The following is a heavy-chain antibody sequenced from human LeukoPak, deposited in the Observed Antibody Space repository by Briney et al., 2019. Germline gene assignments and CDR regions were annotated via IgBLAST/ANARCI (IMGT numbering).Heavy chain of an antibody. CDR1: GYTLTGYY. Sequence: GESLKVSCKASGYTLTGYYMHWVRQAPGQGLEWMGWINPNSGGTNYAQKFQGRVTMTRDTSISTAYMELSRLRSDDTAVYYCARGDYGGPFDYWGQGTLVTVSS. CDR2: INPNSGGT. D-gene: IGHD4-23*01. V-gene: IGHV1-2*02. CDR3: ARGDYGGPFDY. J-gene: IGHJ4*02.